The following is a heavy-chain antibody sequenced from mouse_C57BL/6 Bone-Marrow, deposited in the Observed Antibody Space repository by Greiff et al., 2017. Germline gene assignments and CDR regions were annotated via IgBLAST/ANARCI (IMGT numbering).Heavy chain of an antibody. CDR2: ISDGGSYT. J-gene: IGHJ2*01. Sequence: EVNLVESGGGLVKPGGSLKLSCAASGFTFSSYAMSWVRQTPEKRLEWVATISDGGSYTYYPDNVKGRFTISRDNAKNNLYLQMSHLKSEDTAMYYCARDRGNCYGSSYDFDYWGQGTTLTVSS. V-gene: IGHV5-4*01. CDR3: ARDRGNCYGSSYDFDY. CDR1: GFTFSSYA. D-gene: IGHD1-1*01.